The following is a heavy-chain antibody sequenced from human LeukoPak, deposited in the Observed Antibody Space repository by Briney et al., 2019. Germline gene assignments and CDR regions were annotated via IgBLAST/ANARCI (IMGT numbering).Heavy chain of an antibody. Sequence: GASVKVSCKASGGTFSSYAISWVRPALGQGLEWMGGIIPIFGTANYAQKFQGRVTITADKSTSTAYMELSSLRSEDTAVYYCARGRPTTSIAAAGVNWFDPWGQGTLVTVSS. CDR2: IIPIFGTA. CDR3: ARGRPTTSIAAAGVNWFDP. D-gene: IGHD6-13*01. J-gene: IGHJ5*02. CDR1: GGTFSSYA. V-gene: IGHV1-69*06.